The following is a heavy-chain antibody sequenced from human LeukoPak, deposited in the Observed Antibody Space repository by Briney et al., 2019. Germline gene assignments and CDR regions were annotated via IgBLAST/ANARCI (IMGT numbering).Heavy chain of an antibody. CDR2: IYPADSHT. CDR1: GYTFSNYW. CDR3: LTYYYDISGYEVFDY. D-gene: IGHD3-22*01. Sequence: GESLKISCKGRGYTFSNYWIGWVRQMPGKGLEWVGIIYPADSHTRYSPSFQGQVTLSADKSITTAYLQWGSLKASDTAMYFCLTYYYDISGYEVFDYWGQGTRVTV. J-gene: IGHJ4*02. V-gene: IGHV5-51*01.